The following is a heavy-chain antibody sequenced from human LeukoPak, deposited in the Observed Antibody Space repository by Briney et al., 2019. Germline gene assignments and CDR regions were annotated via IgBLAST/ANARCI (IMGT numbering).Heavy chain of an antibody. V-gene: IGHV4-38-2*02. J-gene: IGHJ4*02. CDR2: VYRSGTT. Sequence: PSETLSLTCTVSSLTNSYHWGWSRRSPGKGVEGIGSVYRSGTTYYNPSLTSRIDISIDTSKKQFSLKLSSVTAADTAVYYCARDKSLFYYDSSGYYQARDFDYWGQGRLVTVSS. CDR3: ARDKSLFYYDSSGYYQARDFDY. D-gene: IGHD3-22*01. CDR1: SLTNSYH.